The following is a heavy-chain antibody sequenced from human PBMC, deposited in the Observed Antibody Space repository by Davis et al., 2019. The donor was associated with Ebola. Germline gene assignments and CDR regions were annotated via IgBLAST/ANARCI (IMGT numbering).Heavy chain of an antibody. CDR2: IIPILGIA. V-gene: IGHV1-69*10. CDR1: GGTFSSYA. J-gene: IGHJ4*02. Sequence: SVKVSCKASGGTFSSYAISWVRQAPGQGLEWMGGIIPILGIANYAQKFQGRVTITADESTSTAYMELSSLRSEDTAVYYCARAYGSGSSIDYWGQGTLVTVSS. CDR3: ARAYGSGSSIDY. D-gene: IGHD3-10*01.